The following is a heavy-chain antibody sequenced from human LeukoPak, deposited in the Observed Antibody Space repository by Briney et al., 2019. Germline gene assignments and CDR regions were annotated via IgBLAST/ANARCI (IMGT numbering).Heavy chain of an antibody. Sequence: GGSLRLSCAASGFTFTTYVMTWVRQAPGKEPEWVSGISASGGNTYYADSVKGRFTISRDNSKNTLYLQMNSLRAEDTAVYYCAKDQRGAIPYYFDYWGQGTLVTVSS. CDR2: ISASGGNT. V-gene: IGHV3-23*01. CDR1: GFTFTTYV. CDR3: AKDQRGAIPYYFDY. D-gene: IGHD1-26*01. J-gene: IGHJ4*02.